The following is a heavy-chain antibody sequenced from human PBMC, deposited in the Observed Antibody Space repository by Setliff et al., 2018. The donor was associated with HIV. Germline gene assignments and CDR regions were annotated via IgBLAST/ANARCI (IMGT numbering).Heavy chain of an antibody. CDR2: MNPNSGNT. CDR3: ARAPRGVGSSSHFDY. CDR1: GYTFTGYY. D-gene: IGHD2-2*01. J-gene: IGHJ4*02. V-gene: IGHV1-8*02. Sequence: GASVKVSCKASGYTFTGYYMHWVRQATGQGLEWMGWMNPNSGNTGYAQKFQGRVTMTRNTSISTAYMQLSSLRSEDTAVYFCARAPRGVGSSSHFDYWGRGTLVTVSS.